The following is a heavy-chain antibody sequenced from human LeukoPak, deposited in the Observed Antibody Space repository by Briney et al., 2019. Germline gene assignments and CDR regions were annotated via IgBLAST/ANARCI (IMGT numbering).Heavy chain of an antibody. V-gene: IGHV3-11*06. CDR1: GFTFSDYY. J-gene: IGHJ5*02. D-gene: IGHD3-10*01. CDR2: ITGHSIYT. Sequence: GGSLRLSCAASGFTFSDYYMSWIRQAPGKGLEWVSYITGHSIYTNYADSVKGRFTISRDTASNTMHLEMNNLRIEDTAVYYCMRDYMGWFDPWGQGSLVTVSS. CDR3: MRDYMGWFDP.